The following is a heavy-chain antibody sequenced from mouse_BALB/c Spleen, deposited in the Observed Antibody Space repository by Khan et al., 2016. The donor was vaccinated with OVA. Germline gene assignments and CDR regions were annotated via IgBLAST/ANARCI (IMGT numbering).Heavy chain of an antibody. V-gene: IGHV9-2-1*01. CDR1: GYTLTDYP. J-gene: IGHJ2*01. Sequence: QTQLAQSGPELKKPGETVKISCKASGYTLTDYPMHSLNQAPAKGLTWMGWINTETGEPTYAHDFKRRFAFYWETSAGTVYLQINNLKNEDTATYFCAGDRYDYFDYWGQGTTLTVSS. D-gene: IGHD2-14*01. CDR2: INTETGEP. CDR3: AGDRYDYFDY.